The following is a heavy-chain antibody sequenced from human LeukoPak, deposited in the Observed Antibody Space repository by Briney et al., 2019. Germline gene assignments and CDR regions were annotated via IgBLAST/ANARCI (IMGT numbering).Heavy chain of an antibody. CDR3: AGAFPTVTPTLFYYYGMDV. Sequence: SETLSLTCTVSGGSISSYYWSWIRQPPGKGLEWIGYIYYSGSTNYNPSLKSRVTISVDTSKNQFSLKLSSVTAADTAVYYCAGAFPTVTPTLFYYYGMDVWGQGTTATVSS. V-gene: IGHV4-59*08. CDR1: GGSISSYY. CDR2: IYYSGST. D-gene: IGHD4-17*01. J-gene: IGHJ6*02.